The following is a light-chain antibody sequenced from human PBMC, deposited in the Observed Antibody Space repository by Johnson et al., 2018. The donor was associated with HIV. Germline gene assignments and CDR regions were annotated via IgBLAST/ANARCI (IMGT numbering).Light chain of an antibody. J-gene: IGLJ1*01. V-gene: IGLV1-51*01. CDR3: GTWESGLSGGLYL. CDR2: DNN. CDR1: SSNIGNNY. Sequence: QSVLTQPPSVSAAPGQKVTISCSGSSSNIGNNYVSWYQQLPGTAPRLLIYDNNKRPSGIPDRFSGSKSGTSATLGITGLQTGDEADYYCGTWESGLSGGLYLFGPGTKVTVL.